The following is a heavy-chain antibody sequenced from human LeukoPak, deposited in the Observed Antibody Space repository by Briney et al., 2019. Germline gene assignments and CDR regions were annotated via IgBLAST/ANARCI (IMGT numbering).Heavy chain of an antibody. Sequence: SETLSLTCTVSGGSLSSYYWSWIRQPAGKGLEWIGRIYTSGSTNYNPSLKSRVTISVDKSKNQFSLKLSSVTAADTAVYYCARDLTTFTRGWYYFDYWGQGTLVTVSS. D-gene: IGHD6-19*01. CDR3: ARDLTTFTRGWYYFDY. V-gene: IGHV4-4*07. CDR2: IYTSGST. CDR1: GGSLSSYY. J-gene: IGHJ4*02.